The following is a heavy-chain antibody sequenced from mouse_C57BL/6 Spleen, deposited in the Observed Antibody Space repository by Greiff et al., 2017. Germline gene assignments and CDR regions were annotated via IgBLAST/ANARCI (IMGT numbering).Heavy chain of an antibody. CDR3: ARDYYDYAMDY. D-gene: IGHD2-4*01. Sequence: EVKLQESGPGLVKPSQSLSLTCSVTGYSITSGYYWNWIRQFPGNKLEWMGYISYDGSNNYNPSLKNRISITRDTSKNQFFLKLNSVTTEDTATYYCARDYYDYAMDYWGQGTSVTVSS. V-gene: IGHV3-6*01. CDR2: ISYDGSN. J-gene: IGHJ4*01. CDR1: GYSITSGYY.